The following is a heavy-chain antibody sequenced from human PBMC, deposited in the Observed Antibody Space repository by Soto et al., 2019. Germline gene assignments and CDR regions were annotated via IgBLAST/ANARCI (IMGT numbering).Heavy chain of an antibody. CDR2: IFNSGGST. CDR1: GFTFSSYT. V-gene: IGHV3-23*01. D-gene: IGHD6-19*01. J-gene: IGHJ4*02. CDR3: AKLPAPTSGWGLIDY. Sequence: EVQLLESGGGMVQPGGSLRLSCAASGFTFSSYTMSWVRQAPGKGLEWVSGIFNSGGSTYYTDSVKGWFTISRDNSKNTLYLQMNSLSAADTALYYFAKLPAPTSGWGLIDYWGQGTLVTVSS.